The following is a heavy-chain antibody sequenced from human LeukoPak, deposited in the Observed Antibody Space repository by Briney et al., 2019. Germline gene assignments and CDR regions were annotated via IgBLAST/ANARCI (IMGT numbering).Heavy chain of an antibody. D-gene: IGHD3-10*01. CDR2: ISSSSSYI. CDR3: ARDQGYYYGPGSYYDY. J-gene: IGHJ4*02. CDR1: GFTFSTYS. Sequence: GGSLRLSCAASGFTFSTYSMNWVRQAPGKGLEWVSSISSSSSYIYYADSVKGRFTISRDNAKNSLYLQMNSLRAEDTAVYYCARDQGYYYGPGSYYDYWAREPWSPSPQ. V-gene: IGHV3-21*01.